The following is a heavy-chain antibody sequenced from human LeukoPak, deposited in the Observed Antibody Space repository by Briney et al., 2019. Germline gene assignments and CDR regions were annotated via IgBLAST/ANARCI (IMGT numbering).Heavy chain of an antibody. Sequence: SETLSLTCTVSGGSIRSYYWSWIRQPPGKGLEWIGYIYYSGSTNYNPSLKSRVTIPVDTSRNQFSLNVSSVTAAGTAVYYCARVLPYSCGWGVDYWGQGTLVTVSS. J-gene: IGHJ4*02. V-gene: IGHV4-59*01. CDR3: ARVLPYSCGWGVDY. D-gene: IGHD6-19*01. CDR1: GGSIRSYY. CDR2: IYYSGST.